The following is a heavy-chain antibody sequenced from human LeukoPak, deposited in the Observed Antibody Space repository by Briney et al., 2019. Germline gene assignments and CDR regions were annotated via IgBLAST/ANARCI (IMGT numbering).Heavy chain of an antibody. CDR3: AKVPYPRQIGGFDY. D-gene: IGHD2/OR15-2a*01. CDR2: ISGSGGST. V-gene: IGHV3-23*01. J-gene: IGHJ4*02. CDR1: GFTFSSYA. Sequence: GGSLRLSCAASGFTFSSYAMSWVRQAPGRGLEWVSAISGSGGSTYYADSVKGRFTISRDNSKNTLYLQMNSLRAEDTAVYYCAKVPYPRQIGGFDYWGQGTLVTVSS.